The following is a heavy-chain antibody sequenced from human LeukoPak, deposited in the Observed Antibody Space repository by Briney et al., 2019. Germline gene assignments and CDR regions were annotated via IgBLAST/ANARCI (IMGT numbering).Heavy chain of an antibody. CDR2: ISGSGGST. CDR3: AKARGRGMLYFFDY. V-gene: IGHV3-23*01. D-gene: IGHD2-8*01. J-gene: IGHJ4*02. CDR1: GFTFSSYA. Sequence: PGGSLRLSCAASGFTFSSYAMSWVRQAPGKGLEWVSAISGSGGSTYYADSVKGRFSISRDNSKNTLYLQMNSLRAEDTAVYCCAKARGRGMLYFFDYWGQGTLVTVSS.